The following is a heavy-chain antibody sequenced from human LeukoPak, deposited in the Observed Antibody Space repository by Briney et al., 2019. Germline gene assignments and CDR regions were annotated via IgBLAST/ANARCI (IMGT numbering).Heavy chain of an antibody. J-gene: IGHJ5*02. CDR1: GFIFTDYW. Sequence: GGSMRLSCAASGFIFTDYWMHWVRQAPGKELVWVARIRGDGRATTYADSVKGRFTISRDNAMSTVFLQMKSLRAEDTGIYYWPRFYFPEEHNPPWHGAPWGQETLATVSS. CDR3: PRFYFPEEHNPPWHGAP. D-gene: IGHD1/OR15-1a*01. CDR2: IRGDGRAT. V-gene: IGHV3-74*01.